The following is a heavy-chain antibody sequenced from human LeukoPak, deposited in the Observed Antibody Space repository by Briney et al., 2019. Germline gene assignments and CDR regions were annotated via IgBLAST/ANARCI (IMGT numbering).Heavy chain of an antibody. V-gene: IGHV3-49*04. CDR3: TRVYYDYVWGSYRYNKFCYFDY. J-gene: IGHJ4*02. CDR1: GFTFGDYA. CDR2: IRSKAYGGTT. D-gene: IGHD3-16*02. Sequence: QPGRSLRLSCTASGFTFGDYAMSWVRQAPGKGLEWVGFIRSKAYGGTTEYAASVKGRFTISRDDSKSIAYLQMSSLKTEDTAVYYCTRVYYDYVWGSYRYNKFCYFDYWGQGTLVTVPS.